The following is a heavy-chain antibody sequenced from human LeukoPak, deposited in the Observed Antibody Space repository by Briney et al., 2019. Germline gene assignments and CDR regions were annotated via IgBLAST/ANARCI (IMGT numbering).Heavy chain of an antibody. Sequence: GGSLRLSCAASGFTFSSYEMNWVRQAPGKGLEWVSYISSSGSTIYYADSVKGRFTISRDNAKNSLYLQMNSLRAEDTAVYYCASQSPPSRWSAAGTSYWGRGTLVTVSS. V-gene: IGHV3-48*03. CDR3: ASQSPPSRWSAAGTSY. J-gene: IGHJ4*02. CDR2: ISSSGSTI. D-gene: IGHD6-13*01. CDR1: GFTFSSYE.